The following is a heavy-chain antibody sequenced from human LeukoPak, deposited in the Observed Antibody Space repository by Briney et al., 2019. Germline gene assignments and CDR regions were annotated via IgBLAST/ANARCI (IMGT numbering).Heavy chain of an antibody. V-gene: IGHV3-49*03. CDR2: IRSKAYGGTT. Sequence: GGSLRLSCAASGFTFGDYAMSWFRQAPGKGLEWVGFIRSKAYGGTTEYAASVKGRFTISRDDSKSIAYLQMNSLKTEDTAVYYCTRVGQWDSSGYYSLDYWGQGTLVAVSS. D-gene: IGHD3-22*01. CDR1: GFTFGDYA. CDR3: TRVGQWDSSGYYSLDY. J-gene: IGHJ4*02.